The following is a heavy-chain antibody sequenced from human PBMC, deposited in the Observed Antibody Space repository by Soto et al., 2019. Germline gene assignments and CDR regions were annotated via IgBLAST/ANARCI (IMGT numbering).Heavy chain of an antibody. D-gene: IGHD2-15*01. V-gene: IGHV3-11*01. CDR1: AFKFSDYY. CDR3: ARAPDCGEGSCYRHFDL. Sequence: QVQLVESGGGLVKPGGSLRLSCAASAFKFSDYYMSWVRQAPGKGLEWVSYISGSGDVIYYADSVKGRFTIFRDNDKKSVHLQMDTLRAEDTALYYCARAPDCGEGSCYRHFDLWGQGTRVAVSS. CDR2: ISGSGDVI. J-gene: IGHJ4*02.